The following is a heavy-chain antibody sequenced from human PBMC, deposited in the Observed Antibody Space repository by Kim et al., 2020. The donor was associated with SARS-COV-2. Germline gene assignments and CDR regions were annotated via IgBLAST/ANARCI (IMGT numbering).Heavy chain of an antibody. Sequence: SETLSLTCTVSGGSISSYYWSWIRQPPGKGLEWIGYIYYSGSTNYNPSLKSRVTISVDTSKNQFSLKLSSVTAADTAVYYCARDRDYYDSSGYYSRIFDYWGQGTLVTVSS. CDR2: IYYSGST. CDR1: GGSISSYY. J-gene: IGHJ4*02. CDR3: ARDRDYYDSSGYYSRIFDY. D-gene: IGHD3-22*01. V-gene: IGHV4-59*01.